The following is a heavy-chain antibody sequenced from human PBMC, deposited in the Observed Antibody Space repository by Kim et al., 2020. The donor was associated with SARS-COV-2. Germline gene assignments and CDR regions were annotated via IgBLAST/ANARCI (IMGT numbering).Heavy chain of an antibody. Sequence: ASVKVSCKASGYSITGYQMHWVRQAPGQGLEWMGRIIPSSGGTDYGQKFQGRVAMTRDTSISTAYMELSRLTSDDTAVYYCARDHNWGADYWGQGTPVTVSS. CDR2: IIPSSGGT. D-gene: IGHD7-27*01. J-gene: IGHJ4*02. CDR3: ARDHNWGADY. V-gene: IGHV1-2*06. CDR1: GYSITGYQ.